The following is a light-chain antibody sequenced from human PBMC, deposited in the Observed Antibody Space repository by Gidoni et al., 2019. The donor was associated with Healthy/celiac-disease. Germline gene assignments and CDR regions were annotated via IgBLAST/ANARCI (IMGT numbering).Light chain of an antibody. CDR1: SLRSHS. Sequence: SSELTQDPAVSVALGQTVRITRQGDSLRSHSASWYQQKPGQAPVLVIYGKNNRPPGIPDRFSGSSSGNTASLTITGAQAEDEADYYCNSRDSSGNHVVFGGGTKLTVL. V-gene: IGLV3-19*01. CDR3: NSRDSSGNHVV. CDR2: GKN. J-gene: IGLJ2*01.